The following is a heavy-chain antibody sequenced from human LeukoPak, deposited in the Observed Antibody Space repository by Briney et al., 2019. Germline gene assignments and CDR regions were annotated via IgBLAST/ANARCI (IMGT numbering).Heavy chain of an antibody. CDR1: GYTFTEYF. J-gene: IGHJ4*02. D-gene: IGHD5/OR15-5a*01. V-gene: IGHV1-2*02. Sequence: ASVKVSCKASGYTFTEYFMHWVRQAPGQGLEWMGWINPHSGGTNYAQKFQGRVTMTRDTSISTAYMELSRLRSDDTAVYYCARFDQVSETAGGYWGQGTLVTVSS. CDR2: INPHSGGT. CDR3: ARFDQVSETAGGY.